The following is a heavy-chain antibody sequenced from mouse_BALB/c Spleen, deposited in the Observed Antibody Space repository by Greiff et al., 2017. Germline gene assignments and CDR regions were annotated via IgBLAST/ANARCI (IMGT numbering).Heavy chain of an antibody. CDR2: ISDGGSYT. V-gene: IGHV5-4*02. CDR3: ARSPSFTTVVADYAMDY. CDR1: GFTFSDYY. J-gene: IGHJ4*01. D-gene: IGHD1-1*01. Sequence: EVMLVESGGGLVKPGGSLKLSCAASGFTFSDYYMYWVRQTPEKRLEWVATISDGGSYTYYPDSVKGRFTISRDNAKNNLYLQMSSLKSEDTAMYYCARSPSFTTVVADYAMDYWGQGTSVTVSS.